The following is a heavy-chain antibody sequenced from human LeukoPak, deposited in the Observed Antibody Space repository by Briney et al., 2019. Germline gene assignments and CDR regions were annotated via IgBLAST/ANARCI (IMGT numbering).Heavy chain of an antibody. J-gene: IGHJ4*02. V-gene: IGHV4-4*07. CDR3: ARGAYSSGWLYYFDY. CDR2: IYTSGST. CDR1: GGSISSYY. D-gene: IGHD6-19*01. Sequence: SSETLSLTCTVSGGSISSYYWSWIRQPAGKGLEWIGRIYTSGSTNYNPSLKSRVTMSVDTSKNQFSLKLSSVTAADTAVYYCARGAYSSGWLYYFDYWGQGTLVTASS.